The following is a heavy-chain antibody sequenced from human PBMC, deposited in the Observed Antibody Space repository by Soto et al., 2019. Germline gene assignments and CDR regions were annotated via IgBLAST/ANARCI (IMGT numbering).Heavy chain of an antibody. D-gene: IGHD3-3*01. CDR1: GFTFSNAW. CDR3: TTGGDFWSGYSFYYYGMDV. CDR2: IKSKTDGGTT. J-gene: IGHJ6*02. Sequence: PGGSLRLSCAASGFTFSNAWMNWVRQAPGKGLEWVGRIKSKTDGGTTHYAAPVKGRFTISRDDSKNTLYLQMNSLKTEDTAGYYCTTGGDFWSGYSFYYYGMDVWGQGTTVTVSS. V-gene: IGHV3-15*07.